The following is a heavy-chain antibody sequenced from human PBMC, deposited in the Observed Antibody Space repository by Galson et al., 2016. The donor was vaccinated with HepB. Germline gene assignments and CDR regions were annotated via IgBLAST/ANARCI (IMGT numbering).Heavy chain of an antibody. D-gene: IGHD1-1*01. V-gene: IGHV3-23*01. CDR2: ISTRRTT. CDR1: GFVFSNFG. J-gene: IGHJ4*02. Sequence: SLRLSCAASGFVFSNFGLSWVRQAPGTGLEWVASISTRRTTYYSDSVQGRFTISRDNSNNTLYLQMNGLRAEDTAVYYCAKERLVRRIFDRWGQGTLLTVSS. CDR3: AKERLVRRIFDR.